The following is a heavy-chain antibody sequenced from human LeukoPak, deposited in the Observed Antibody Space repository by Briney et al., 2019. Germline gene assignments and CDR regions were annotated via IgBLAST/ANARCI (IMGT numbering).Heavy chain of an antibody. V-gene: IGHV3-23*01. CDR1: GFTFSSHA. CDR2: ISGSGGST. D-gene: IGHD1-26*01. J-gene: IGHJ4*02. CDR3: AKDSRRRFALGYFDY. Sequence: GGSLRLSCAASGFTFSSHAMSWVRQAPGKGLEWVSAISGSGGSTYYADSVKGRFTISRDNAKNSLYLQMNSLRAEDTALYYCAKDSRRRFALGYFDYWGQGTLVTVSS.